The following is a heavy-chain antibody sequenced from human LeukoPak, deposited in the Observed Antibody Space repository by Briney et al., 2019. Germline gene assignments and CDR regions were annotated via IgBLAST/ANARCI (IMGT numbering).Heavy chain of an antibody. CDR2: IYSGGST. V-gene: IGHV3-66*01. CDR3: ARGLKYYYDSSGYYYFDY. CDR1: GFTVSSNY. J-gene: IGHJ4*02. D-gene: IGHD3-22*01. Sequence: PGGSLRLSCAASGFTVSSNYMSWVRQAPGKGLEWVSVIYSGGSTYYADSVKGRFTISRDNSKNTLYLQMNSLRAEDTAVYYCARGLKYYYDSSGYYYFDYWGQGTLVTVSS.